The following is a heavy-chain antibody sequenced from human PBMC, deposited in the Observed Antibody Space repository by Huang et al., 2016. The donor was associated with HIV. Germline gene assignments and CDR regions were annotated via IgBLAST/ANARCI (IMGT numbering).Heavy chain of an antibody. CDR1: GFTFSSNY. D-gene: IGHD3-16*01. CDR3: ARETSRRGTRNYSMDV. CDR2: IYSGCST. Sequence: EVQLVESGGGLVQSGGSLRLSCAASGFTFSSNYMTWVRQASGKGLEGVSVIYSGCSTYYADSVKGRFTLSRDNSKNTIYLQMNSLNAEDTAVYYCARETSRRGTRNYSMDVWGQGTTVTVSS. V-gene: IGHV3-53*01. J-gene: IGHJ6*02.